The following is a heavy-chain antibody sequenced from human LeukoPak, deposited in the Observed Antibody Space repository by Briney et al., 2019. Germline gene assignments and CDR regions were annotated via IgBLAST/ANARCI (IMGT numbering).Heavy chain of an antibody. CDR1: GGSISSYY. CDR3: ARGRATASPNWFDP. V-gene: IGHV4-4*07. CDR2: IYTSGST. J-gene: IGHJ5*02. Sequence: SETLSLTCTVSGGSISSYYWSWIRQPAGKGLEWIGHIYTSGSTNYNPSLKSRVTMSVDTSKHQFSLKLSSVTAADTAVYYCARGRATASPNWFDPWGQGTLVTVSS. D-gene: IGHD4-17*01.